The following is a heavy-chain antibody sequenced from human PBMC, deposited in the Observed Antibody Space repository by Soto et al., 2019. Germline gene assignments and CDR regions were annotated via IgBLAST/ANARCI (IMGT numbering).Heavy chain of an antibody. CDR1: RFTFSSYG. CDR2: ISYDGSNK. D-gene: IGHD3-22*01. J-gene: IGHJ1*01. Sequence: PGGSLRLSCAASRFTFSSYGMHWVRQAPGKGLEWVAVISYDGSNKYYADSVKGRFTISRDNSKNTLYLQMNSLRAEDTAVYYCAKDHYYDSSGLTHWGQGTLVTVSS. CDR3: AKDHYYDSSGLTH. V-gene: IGHV3-30*18.